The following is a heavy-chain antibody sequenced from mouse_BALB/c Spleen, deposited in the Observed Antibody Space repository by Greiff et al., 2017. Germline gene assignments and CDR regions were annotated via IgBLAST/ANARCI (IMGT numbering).Heavy chain of an antibody. CDR3: ARVAGYDGFAY. Sequence: QVQLQQSGPELVKPGASVKMSCKASGYTFTSYYIHWVKQRPGQGLEWIGVINPGSGGTNYNEKFQGKATLTADKSSSTAYMQLSSLTSDDSAVYFCARVAGYDGFAYWGQGTLVTVSA. V-gene: IGHV1-66*01. CDR1: GYTFTSYY. D-gene: IGHD2-2*01. J-gene: IGHJ3*01. CDR2: INPGSGGT.